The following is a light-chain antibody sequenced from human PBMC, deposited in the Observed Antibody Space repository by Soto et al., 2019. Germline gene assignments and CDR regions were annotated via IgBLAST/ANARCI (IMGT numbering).Light chain of an antibody. V-gene: IGKV1-39*01. J-gene: IGKJ5*01. CDR2: AAS. Sequence: DIQMTQSPSSLSSSVGDTVTITCRASQSISSYLNWYQQKPGKAPKLLIYAASSLQSGVPSRFSGSGSGTDFTLTISSLQPEDFAIYYCHQSEDIPTVGQGTRLEIK. CDR3: HQSEDIPT. CDR1: QSISSY.